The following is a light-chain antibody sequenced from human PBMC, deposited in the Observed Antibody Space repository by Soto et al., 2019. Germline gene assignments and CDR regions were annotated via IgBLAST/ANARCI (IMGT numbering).Light chain of an antibody. CDR2: EVT. V-gene: IGLV2-8*01. CDR3: SSYAGSYNWV. Sequence: QSALTQPPSASGSPGQSVTISCTGTSSDVGGYDFVSWYQQHPGKAPKLMIYEVTKRPPGVPDRFTGSKSGTTASLTVSGLQADDEADYYFSSYAGSYNWVFGGGTKLTV. J-gene: IGLJ3*02. CDR1: SSDVGGYDF.